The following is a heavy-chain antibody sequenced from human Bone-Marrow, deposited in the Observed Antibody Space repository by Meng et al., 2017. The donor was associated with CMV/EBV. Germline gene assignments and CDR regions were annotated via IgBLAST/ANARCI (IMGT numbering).Heavy chain of an antibody. CDR2: IYYSGST. Sequence: CTVTGGSVSSGSYYWSRIRQPAAKGLEWIGYIYYSGSTNYNPSLKSRVTISVDTSKNQFSLKLSSVTAADTAVYYCARGTSWGHWFDPWGQGTLVTVSS. V-gene: IGHV4-61*01. CDR1: GGSVSSGSYY. CDR3: ARGTSWGHWFDP. J-gene: IGHJ5*02. D-gene: IGHD3-16*01.